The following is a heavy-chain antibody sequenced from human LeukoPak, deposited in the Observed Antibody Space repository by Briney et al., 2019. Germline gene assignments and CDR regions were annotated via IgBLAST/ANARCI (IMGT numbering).Heavy chain of an antibody. CDR1: GYTFTSHG. CDR2: ISAYNGNT. J-gene: IGHJ4*02. Sequence: ASVKVSCKASGYTFTSHGISWVRQAPGQGLEWMGWISAYNGNTNYAQKLQGRVTMTTDTSTSTAYMELRSLRSDDTAVYYCARDPGFWYYGSGSYYPFDYWGQGTLVTVSS. CDR3: ARDPGFWYYGSGSYYPFDY. V-gene: IGHV1-18*01. D-gene: IGHD3-10*01.